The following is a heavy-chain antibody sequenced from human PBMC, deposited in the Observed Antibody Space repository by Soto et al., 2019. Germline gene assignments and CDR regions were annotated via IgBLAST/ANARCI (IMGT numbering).Heavy chain of an antibody. V-gene: IGHV3-30*18. CDR3: AKADGMDV. J-gene: IGHJ6*02. Sequence: QVQLVESGGGVVQPGRSLRLSCAASGFTFSSYGMHWVRQAPGKGLEWVAVISYNGSNKYYADSVKGRFTISRDNSKNPLYLQMNSLRAEDTAVYYCAKADGMDVWGQGTTVTVSS. CDR1: GFTFSSYG. CDR2: ISYNGSNK.